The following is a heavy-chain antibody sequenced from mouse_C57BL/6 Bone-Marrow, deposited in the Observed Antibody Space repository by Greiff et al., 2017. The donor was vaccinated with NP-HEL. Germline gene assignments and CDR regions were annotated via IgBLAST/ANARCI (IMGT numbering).Heavy chain of an antibody. CDR3: ATMSTTALAGRYVDV. D-gene: IGHD1-2*01. CDR2: ILPGSGST. CDR1: GYTFTGYW. J-gene: IGHJ1*03. V-gene: IGHV1-9*01. Sequence: VQLQQSGAELMKPGASVKLSCKATGYTFTGYWIEWVKQRPGHGLEWIGEILPGSGSTNYNEKFKGKATFTADTSSNTAYMQLSSLTTEDSASYYCATMSTTALAGRYVDVWGTGTTVTVSS.